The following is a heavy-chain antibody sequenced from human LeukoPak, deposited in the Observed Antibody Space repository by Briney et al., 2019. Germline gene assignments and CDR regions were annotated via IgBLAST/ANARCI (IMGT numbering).Heavy chain of an antibody. V-gene: IGHV1-69*04. Sequence: ASVKVSCKASGGTFSSYAISWVRQAPGQGLEWMGRIIPILGIANYAQKFQGRVTITADKSTSTAYMELSSLRSEDTAVYYCARDRDVGRNWFDPWGQGTLVTVSS. CDR3: ARDRDVGRNWFDP. D-gene: IGHD1-26*01. CDR1: GGTFSSYA. J-gene: IGHJ5*02. CDR2: IIPILGIA.